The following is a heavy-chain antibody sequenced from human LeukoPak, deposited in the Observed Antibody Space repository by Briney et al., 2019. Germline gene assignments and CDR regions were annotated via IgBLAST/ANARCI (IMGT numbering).Heavy chain of an antibody. CDR2: IIPILGIA. CDR1: GGTFSSYA. D-gene: IGHD6-19*01. V-gene: IGHV1-69*04. Sequence: SVKVSCKASGGTFSSYAISWVRQAPGQGLEWMGRIIPILGIANYAQKFQGRVTITADKSTSTAYMELSSLRSEDTAVYYCARDPPHSSGPNSPCFEYWGQGTLVTVSS. CDR3: ARDPPHSSGPNSPCFEY. J-gene: IGHJ4*02.